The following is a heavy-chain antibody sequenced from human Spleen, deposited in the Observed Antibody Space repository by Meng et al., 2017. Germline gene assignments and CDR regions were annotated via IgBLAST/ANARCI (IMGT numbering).Heavy chain of an antibody. J-gene: IGHJ5*02. CDR1: GGSIDTTIW. Sequence: QVQLQQSGPGLVQPSGTLSLTCAVSGGSIDTTIWWSWVRQPPGKGLEWIGDINHSGSTNYNPSLKSRVTISVGTSKNQFSLKLSSVTAADTAVYYCARGGTSSKWFDPWGQGTLVTVSS. D-gene: IGHD2-2*01. CDR2: INHSGST. V-gene: IGHV4-4*02. CDR3: ARGGTSSKWFDP.